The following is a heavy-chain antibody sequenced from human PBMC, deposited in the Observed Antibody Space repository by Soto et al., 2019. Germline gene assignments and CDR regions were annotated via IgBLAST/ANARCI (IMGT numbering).Heavy chain of an antibody. Sequence: QVQLQESGPGLVKPSETLSLTCTVSGGSVNSGSYYWSWIRQPPGKGLEWIGYIYYSGSTNYKPPLKSGVTISVDTSTKQFSLKLSSVTAADTAVYYCARGIEGWYQGRYYYGMDVWGQGTTVTVSS. D-gene: IGHD6-19*01. V-gene: IGHV4-61*01. J-gene: IGHJ6*02. CDR3: ARGIEGWYQGRYYYGMDV. CDR2: IYYSGST. CDR1: GGSVNSGSYY.